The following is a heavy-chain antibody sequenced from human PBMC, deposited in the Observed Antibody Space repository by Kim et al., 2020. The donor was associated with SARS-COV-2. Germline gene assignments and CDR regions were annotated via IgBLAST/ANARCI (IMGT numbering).Heavy chain of an antibody. V-gene: IGHV7-4-1*02. CDR1: GYTFTSYA. D-gene: IGHD5-18*01. CDR3: ARRAWIQLWLEYYYYGMDV. CDR2: INTNTGNP. J-gene: IGHJ6*04. Sequence: ASVKVSCKASGYTFTSYAMNWVRQAPGQGLEWMGWINTNTGNPTYAQGFTGRFVFSLDTSVSTAYLQISSLKAEDTAVYYCARRAWIQLWLEYYYYGMDVWGKGTTVTVSS.